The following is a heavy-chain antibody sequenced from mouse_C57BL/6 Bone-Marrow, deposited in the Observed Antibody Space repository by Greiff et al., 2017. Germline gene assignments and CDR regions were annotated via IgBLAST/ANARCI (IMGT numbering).Heavy chain of an antibody. CDR3: ASVSLLPIDY. V-gene: IGHV1-39*01. CDR2: INPNYGTT. J-gene: IGHJ4*01. CDR1: GYSFTDYN. Sequence: EVQLQQSGPELVKPGASVKISCKASGYSFTDYNMNWVKQSNGTSLEWIGVINPNYGTTSYNQKFKGKATLTVDQSSSKAYMRLNSLTSEDSSVYYCASVSLLPIDYWGQGTSVTVSS. D-gene: IGHD1-2*01.